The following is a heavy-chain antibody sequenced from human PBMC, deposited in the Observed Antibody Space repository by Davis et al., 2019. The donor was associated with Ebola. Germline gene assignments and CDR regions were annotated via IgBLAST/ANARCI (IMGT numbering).Heavy chain of an antibody. J-gene: IGHJ4*02. CDR3: AREGRYCSGGSCYSYYFDY. V-gene: IGHV1-69*05. Sequence: AASVKVSCKASGGTFSSYALSWVRQAPGQGLEWMGGIIPIFGAANYAQKFQGRVTMTRDTSTSTVYMELSSLRSEDTAVYYCAREGRYCSGGSCYSYYFDYWGQGTLVTVSS. D-gene: IGHD2-15*01. CDR1: GGTFSSYA. CDR2: IIPIFGAA.